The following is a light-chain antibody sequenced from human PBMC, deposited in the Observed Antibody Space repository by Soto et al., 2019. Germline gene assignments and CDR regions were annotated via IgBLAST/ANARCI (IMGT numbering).Light chain of an antibody. CDR3: QQYGSSPGYT. CDR1: QSVSSSY. Sequence: EIVLXQXPXXLSLSPGERATLSCRASQSVSSSYLAWYQQKPGQAPRLLIYGASSRATGIPDRFSGSGSGTDFTLTISRLEPEDFAVYYCQQYGSSPGYTFGQGTKLEIK. J-gene: IGKJ2*01. V-gene: IGKV3-20*01. CDR2: GAS.